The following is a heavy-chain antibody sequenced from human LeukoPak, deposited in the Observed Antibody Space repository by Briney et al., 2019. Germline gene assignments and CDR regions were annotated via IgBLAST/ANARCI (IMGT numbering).Heavy chain of an antibody. V-gene: IGHV3-23*01. Sequence: GGSLRLSCAASGLTFSSYAMSWVRQAPGKGLEWVSAISGSGGSTYYADSVKGRFTISRDNSKNTLYLQMNSLRAEDTAVYYCAKDRSGYYYDSSGYPDAFDIWGQGTMVTVSS. CDR2: ISGSGGST. D-gene: IGHD3-22*01. CDR3: AKDRSGYYYDSSGYPDAFDI. CDR1: GLTFSSYA. J-gene: IGHJ3*02.